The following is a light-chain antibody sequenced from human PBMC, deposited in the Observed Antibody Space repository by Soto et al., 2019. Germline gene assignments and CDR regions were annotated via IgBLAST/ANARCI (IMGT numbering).Light chain of an antibody. CDR2: GAS. V-gene: IGKV3-20*01. Sequence: EIVLKQSPGTLSLSPGERATLSCRASQSVSSSYLAWYQQKPDQAPRLLIYGASSRATGIPDRFSGSGSGTDFTLTISSLESEDFAVYYCQQYCSSPAYTFGQGTKLEIK. J-gene: IGKJ2*01. CDR3: QQYCSSPAYT. CDR1: QSVSSSY.